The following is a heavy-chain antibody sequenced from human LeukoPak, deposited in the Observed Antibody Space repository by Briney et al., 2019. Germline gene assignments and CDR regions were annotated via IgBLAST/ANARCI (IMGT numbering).Heavy chain of an antibody. D-gene: IGHD5-18*01. CDR2: IKRDGSER. Sequence: PGGSLRLSCAASGLRFSDYWMSWARQAPGKGLEWVASIKRDGSERNYVDSVKGRFVISRDNAKNSVYLQLNSLRAEDTAVYYCARHGYSYGYSLDYWGQGTLVTVSS. CDR1: GLRFSDYW. CDR3: ARHGYSYGYSLDY. J-gene: IGHJ4*02. V-gene: IGHV3-7*01.